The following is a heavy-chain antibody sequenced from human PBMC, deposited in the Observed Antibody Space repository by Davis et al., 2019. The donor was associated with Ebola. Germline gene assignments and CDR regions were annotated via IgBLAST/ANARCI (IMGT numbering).Heavy chain of an antibody. CDR2: INHSGST. Sequence: MPGGSLRLSCSASGFTFSSYAMHWVRQAPGKGLEWIGEINHSGSTNYNPSLKSRVTISVDTSKNQFSLKLSSVTAADTAVYYCARTTTVTSNFDYWGQATLVTVSS. D-gene: IGHD4-17*01. CDR3: ARTTTVTSNFDY. J-gene: IGHJ4*02. V-gene: IGHV4-34*01. CDR1: GFTFSSYA.